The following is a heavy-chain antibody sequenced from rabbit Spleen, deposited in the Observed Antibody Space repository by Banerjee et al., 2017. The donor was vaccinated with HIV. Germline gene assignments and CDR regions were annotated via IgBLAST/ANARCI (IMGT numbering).Heavy chain of an antibody. J-gene: IGHJ6*01. D-gene: IGHD8-1*01. CDR3: ARDTGSSFSSYGMDL. Sequence: EESGGDLVKPGASLTLTCTASGVSFSSSSYMCWVRQAPGKGLEWIACIDAGSSSGFTYSATWAKGRFTCSKTSSTTVTLQMTSLTVADTATYFCARDTGSSFSSYGMDLWGQGTLVTVS. V-gene: IGHV1S40*01. CDR1: GVSFSSSSY. CDR2: IDAGSSSGFT.